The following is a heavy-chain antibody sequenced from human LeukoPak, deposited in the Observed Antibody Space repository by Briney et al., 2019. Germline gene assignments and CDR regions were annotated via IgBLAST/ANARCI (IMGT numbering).Heavy chain of an antibody. J-gene: IGHJ5*02. D-gene: IGHD2-2*01. CDR1: GFTFSSYA. V-gene: IGHV3-30*01. Sequence: PGGSLRLSCAASGFTFSSYAMHWVRQAPGKGLEWVAVISYDGSNKYYADSVNGRFTISRDNSKNQLYLQMNSLRAEDTAVYYCARVPYPRSSSLRPREYSWFDPWGQGTLVTVSS. CDR3: ARVPYPRSSSLRPREYSWFDP. CDR2: ISYDGSNK.